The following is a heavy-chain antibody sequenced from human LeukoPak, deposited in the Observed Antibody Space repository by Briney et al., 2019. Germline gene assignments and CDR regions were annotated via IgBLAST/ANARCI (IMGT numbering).Heavy chain of an antibody. D-gene: IGHD1-14*01. V-gene: IGHV1-69*13. CDR2: ITPMFGTS. CDR3: ARDSSEFRSLLFH. Sequence: SVKVSCKASGYIFTNNGISWVRQSPGQGLEWMGGITPMFGTSNYAQKFRGRVTITADESTSTAYVELSSLRSEDTAVYYCARDSSEFRSLLFHWGQGTLVTVSS. CDR1: GYIFTNNG. J-gene: IGHJ1*01.